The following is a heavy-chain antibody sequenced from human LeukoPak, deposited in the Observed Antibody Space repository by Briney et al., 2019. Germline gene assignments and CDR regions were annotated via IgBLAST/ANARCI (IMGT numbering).Heavy chain of an antibody. CDR3: ASYGRRGYYFDY. J-gene: IGHJ4*02. CDR1: GGSISSGGYY. V-gene: IGHV4-30-2*01. D-gene: IGHD3-10*01. CDR2: IYHSGST. Sequence: PSETLSLTCTVSGGSISSGGYYWSWIRQPPGKGLEWIGYIYHSGSTYYNPSLKSRVTISVDRSKNQFSLKLSSVTAADTAVYYCASYGRRGYYFDYWGQGTLVTVSS.